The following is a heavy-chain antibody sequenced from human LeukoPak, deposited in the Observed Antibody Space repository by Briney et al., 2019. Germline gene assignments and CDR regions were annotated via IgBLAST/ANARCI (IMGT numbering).Heavy chain of an antibody. CDR3: ATNLYGWGNYFAY. V-gene: IGHV4-38-2*02. CDR1: GYSISSGYY. D-gene: IGHD3-10*01. Sequence: SETLSLTCIVSGYSISSGYYRGWIRQPPGKGLEWIAIIYHSGNTYYNPSLKSRGTISVDTSKNQLSLKLTSMTAADTAVYYCATNLYGWGNYFAYWGQGTLVTVSS. CDR2: IYHSGNT. J-gene: IGHJ4*02.